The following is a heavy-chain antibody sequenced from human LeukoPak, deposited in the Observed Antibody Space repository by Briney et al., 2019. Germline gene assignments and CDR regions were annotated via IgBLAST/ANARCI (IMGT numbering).Heavy chain of an antibody. CDR1: GGTFSSYA. CDR3: AIRLRVVVITGYFDY. Sequence: SVKVSCKASGGTFSSYAISWVRQAPGQGLEWMGGIIPIFGTANYAQKFQGRVTITTDEPTSTAYMELSSLRSEDTAVYYCAIRLRVVVITGYFDYWGQGTLVTVSS. V-gene: IGHV1-69*05. CDR2: IIPIFGTA. D-gene: IGHD3-22*01. J-gene: IGHJ4*02.